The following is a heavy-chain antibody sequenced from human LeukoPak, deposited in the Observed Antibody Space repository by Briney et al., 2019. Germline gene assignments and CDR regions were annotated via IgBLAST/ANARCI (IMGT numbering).Heavy chain of an antibody. CDR1: GFTFSSYW. J-gene: IGHJ4*02. D-gene: IGHD1-26*01. CDR3: ARDRSFGGSYYFDY. V-gene: IGHV3-7*01. Sequence: GGSLRLSCAASGFTFSSYWMSWVRQAPGKGLEWVANIKQDGSEKYYVDSVKGRFTISRDNAKNSLCLQMNSLRAEDTAVYYCARDRSFGGSYYFDYWGQGTLVTVSS. CDR2: IKQDGSEK.